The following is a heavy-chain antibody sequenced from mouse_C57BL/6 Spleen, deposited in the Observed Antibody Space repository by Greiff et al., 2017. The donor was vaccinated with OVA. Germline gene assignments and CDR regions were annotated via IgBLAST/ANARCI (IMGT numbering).Heavy chain of an antibody. Sequence: VQLQQSGPELVKPGASVKISCKASGYTFTDYYMNWVKQSHGKSLEWIGDINPNNGGTSYNQKFKGKATLTVDKSSSTAYMELRSLTSADSAVYYCARYYYGSREAYWYFDVWGTGTTVTVSS. CDR3: ARYYYGSREAYWYFDV. V-gene: IGHV1-26*01. D-gene: IGHD1-1*01. CDR2: INPNNGGT. J-gene: IGHJ1*03. CDR1: GYTFTDYY.